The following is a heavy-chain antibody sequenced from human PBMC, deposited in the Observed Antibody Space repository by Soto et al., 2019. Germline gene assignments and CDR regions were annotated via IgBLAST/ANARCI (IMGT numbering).Heavy chain of an antibody. CDR3: EASREPNWSDY. J-gene: IGHJ4*02. D-gene: IGHD1-1*01. CDR2: ISGSGGST. V-gene: IGHV3-23*01. CDR1: GFTFSIYA. Sequence: EVQLLESGGGLVQPGGSLRLSCAASGFTFSIYAMSWVRQAPGKGLEWVSAISGSGGSTYYADSVKGRFTISRDNSKNTLYLQMNSLRAEDTAVYYCEASREPNWSDYWGQGTLVTVSS.